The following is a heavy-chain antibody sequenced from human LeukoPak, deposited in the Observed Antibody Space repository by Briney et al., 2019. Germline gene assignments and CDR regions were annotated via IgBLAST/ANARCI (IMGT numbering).Heavy chain of an antibody. CDR2: INQHGTDK. D-gene: IGHD4-23*01. Sequence: GGSLRLSCAASGFTFSSYLMSWVRQAPGKGLEWVANINQHGTDKYYVDSVRGRFTISRDNAKNSLYLQMNSLRAEDTAVYYCAANGGPFDFWGQGTLVIVSS. CDR1: GFTFSSYL. V-gene: IGHV3-7*05. J-gene: IGHJ4*02. CDR3: AANGGPFDF.